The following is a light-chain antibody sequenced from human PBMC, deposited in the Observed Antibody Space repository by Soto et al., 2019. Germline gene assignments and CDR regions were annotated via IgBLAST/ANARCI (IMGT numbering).Light chain of an antibody. J-gene: IGKJ1*01. V-gene: IGKV3-15*01. CDR2: GAS. CDR1: QSVSSN. Sequence: EIVMTQSPATLSVSPGERPTLSCSASQSVSSNLAWYQQKPGQAPRLLIYGASTRATDIPARFTGSGSGTEFTLTISSLQSEDFAVFYCQQYNNWPPTWTFGQGTKVDIK. CDR3: QQYNNWPPTWT.